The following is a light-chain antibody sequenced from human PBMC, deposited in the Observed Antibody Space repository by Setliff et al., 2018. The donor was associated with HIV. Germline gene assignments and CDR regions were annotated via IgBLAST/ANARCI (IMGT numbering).Light chain of an antibody. CDR3: SSYAITNTLP. CDR2: EVR. CDR1: SSDVGGYSY. J-gene: IGLJ1*01. V-gene: IGLV2-14*01. Sequence: QSALTQPASVSGSPGQSITISCTGTSSDVGGYSYVSWYQQHPGKAHKLIIYEVRNRPSGVSNRFSGSKSGNTASLTISGLQAEDEADYYCSSYAITNTLPFGTGTKVTVL.